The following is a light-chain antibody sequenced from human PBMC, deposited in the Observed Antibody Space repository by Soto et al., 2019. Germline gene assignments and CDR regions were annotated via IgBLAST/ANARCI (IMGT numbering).Light chain of an antibody. J-gene: IGKJ1*01. V-gene: IGKV1-5*03. CDR3: QQYDSYSGT. Sequence: DIQMTQSPSSLSASVGARVLITCRARQSIRKYLNWYQHQPGKVPTLLIYKTSSLDSGVPSRFSGSGSGTEFTLTISGLQADDFATYYCQQYDSYSGTFGQGTKVDIK. CDR2: KTS. CDR1: QSIRKY.